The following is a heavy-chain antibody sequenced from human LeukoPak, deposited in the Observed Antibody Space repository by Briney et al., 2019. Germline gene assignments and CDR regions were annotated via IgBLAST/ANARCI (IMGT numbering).Heavy chain of an antibody. CDR1: GGSISSYY. J-gene: IGHJ6*03. D-gene: IGHD3-10*01. CDR2: IYTSGST. Sequence: SETLSLTCTVSGGSISSYYWSWIQQPAGKGLEWIGRIYTSGSTNYNPSLKSRVTMSVDTSKNQFSLKLSSVTAADTAVYYCARGSTYYYGSEHYYYMDVWGKGTTVTVSS. V-gene: IGHV4-4*07. CDR3: ARGSTYYYGSEHYYYMDV.